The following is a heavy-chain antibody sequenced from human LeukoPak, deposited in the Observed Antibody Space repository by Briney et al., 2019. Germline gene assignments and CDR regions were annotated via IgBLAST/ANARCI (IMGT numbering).Heavy chain of an antibody. CDR2: IYYSGST. Sequence: SETLSLTCTVSGGSISSYYWSWIRQPPGKGLEWIGYIYYSGSTNYNPSLKSRVTISVDTSKNQFSLKLSSVTAADTAVYYCARWAYSSSWYDYWGQGTLVIVSS. J-gene: IGHJ4*02. CDR3: ARWAYSSSWYDY. CDR1: GGSISSYY. V-gene: IGHV4-59*08. D-gene: IGHD6-13*01.